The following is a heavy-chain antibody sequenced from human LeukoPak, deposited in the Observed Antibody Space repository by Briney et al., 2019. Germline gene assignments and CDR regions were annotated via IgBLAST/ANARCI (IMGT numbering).Heavy chain of an antibody. CDR3: AKKSGGHFHFDF. CDR1: GFTFNNYG. D-gene: IGHD4-23*01. CDR2: ICTSGANT. V-gene: IGHV3-23*01. Sequence: PGGSLRLSCAASGFTFNNYGMGWVRQTPGKGLEWVATICTSGANTYHADSVKGRFTISRDNSKSTLYLQMNSLRAEDTAVYHCAKKSGGHFHFDFWGQGTLVTVSS. J-gene: IGHJ4*02.